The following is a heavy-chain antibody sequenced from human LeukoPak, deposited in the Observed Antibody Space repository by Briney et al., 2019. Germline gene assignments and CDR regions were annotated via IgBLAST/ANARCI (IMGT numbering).Heavy chain of an antibody. CDR2: ISSSGSTI. D-gene: IGHD6-19*01. J-gene: IGHJ6*02. Sequence: GGTLRLSCAASGFTFSSYEMNWVRQAPGKGLEWVSYISSSGSTIYYADSVKGRFTISRDNAKNSLYLQMNSLRAEDTAVYYCARLGIAVAGPIYYYYGMDVWGQGTTVTVSS. CDR1: GFTFSSYE. V-gene: IGHV3-48*03. CDR3: ARLGIAVAGPIYYYYGMDV.